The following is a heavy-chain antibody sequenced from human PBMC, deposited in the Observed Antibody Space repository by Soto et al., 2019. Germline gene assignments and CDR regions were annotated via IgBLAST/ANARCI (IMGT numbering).Heavy chain of an antibody. J-gene: IGHJ4*02. CDR1: GGSISSGGYS. CDR3: ARGGLLPDY. V-gene: IGHV4-30-2*01. D-gene: IGHD6-19*01. Sequence: QLQLQESGSGLVKPSQTLSLTCAVSGGSISSGGYSWSWIRQPPGKGLEWIGYISHSGSTYFNPSLTXRXTXXVDRSKNQFSLKLSSVTAADTAVYYCARGGLLPDYWGQGTLVTVSS. CDR2: ISHSGST.